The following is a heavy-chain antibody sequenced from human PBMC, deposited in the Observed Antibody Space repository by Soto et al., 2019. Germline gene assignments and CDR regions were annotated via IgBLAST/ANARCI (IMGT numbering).Heavy chain of an antibody. V-gene: IGHV3-48*02. CDR2: ISSGSDTI. CDR3: ARPGEGVLFYYALDV. D-gene: IGHD3-16*01. J-gene: IGHJ6*02. CDR1: GFILSSYS. Sequence: GVSLRLSCVASGFILSSYSLNWVRQAPGKGLEWISYISSGSDTIYYADSVKGRFTVTRDNAKNSLYLQMNSLRDEDTAVYYCARPGEGVLFYYALDVWGQGTTVTVSS.